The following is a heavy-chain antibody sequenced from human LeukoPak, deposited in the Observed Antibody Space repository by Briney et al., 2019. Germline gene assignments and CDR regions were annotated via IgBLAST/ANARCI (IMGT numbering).Heavy chain of an antibody. CDR1: GYTLTELS. J-gene: IGHJ5*02. D-gene: IGHD3-10*01. V-gene: IGHV1-24*01. Sequence: ASVKVSCKVSGYTLTELSMHWVRQAPGKGLEWMGGFDPEDGETIYAQKFQGRVTMTEDTSTDTAYMELSSLRSEDTAVYHCATFTMVRGVLIAPHGFDPWGQGTLVTVSS. CDR2: FDPEDGET. CDR3: ATFTMVRGVLIAPHGFDP.